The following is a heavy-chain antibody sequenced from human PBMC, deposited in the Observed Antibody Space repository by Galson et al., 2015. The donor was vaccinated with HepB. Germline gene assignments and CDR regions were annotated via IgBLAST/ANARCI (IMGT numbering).Heavy chain of an antibody. CDR1: GDSVSSNSAA. Sequence: CAISGDSVSSNSAAWNWIRQSPSRGLEWLGRTYYRSKWYNDYAVSVKSRITINPDTSKNQFSLQLNSVTPEDTAVYYCARAPEGFLEWLGGGWFDPWGQGTLVTVSS. J-gene: IGHJ5*02. V-gene: IGHV6-1*01. CDR3: ARAPEGFLEWLGGGWFDP. CDR2: TYYRSKWYN. D-gene: IGHD3-3*01.